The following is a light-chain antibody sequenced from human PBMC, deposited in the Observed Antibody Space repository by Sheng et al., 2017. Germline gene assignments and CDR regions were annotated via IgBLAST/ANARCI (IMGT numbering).Light chain of an antibody. CDR1: SSDVGGYAY. J-gene: IGLJ2*01. Sequence: QSALTQPPSASGSPGQSVTISCTGTSSDVGGYAYVSWYQQRPGKAPKLMIYEVNKRPSGVPDRFSGSKSDASASLTISGLRSEDEAHYYCASWDDSLSGVVFGGGTKVTV. CDR3: ASWDDSLSGVV. V-gene: IGLV2-8*01. CDR2: EVN.